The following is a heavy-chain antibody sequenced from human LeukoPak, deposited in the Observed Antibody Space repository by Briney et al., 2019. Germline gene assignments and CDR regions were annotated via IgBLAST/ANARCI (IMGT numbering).Heavy chain of an antibody. CDR2: INPNSGGT. CDR1: GYTFTGYY. CDR3: AREKGRIAAAVRYFDY. J-gene: IGHJ4*02. Sequence: ASVKVSCKASGYTFTGYYMHWVRQAPGQGLEWMGWINPNSGGTNYAQKFQGRVTMTRDTSICTAYMELSRLRSDDTAVYYCAREKGRIAAAVRYFDYWGQGTLVTVSS. D-gene: IGHD6-13*01. V-gene: IGHV1-2*02.